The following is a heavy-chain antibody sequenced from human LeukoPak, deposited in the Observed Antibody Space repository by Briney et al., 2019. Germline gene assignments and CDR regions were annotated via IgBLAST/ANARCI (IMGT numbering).Heavy chain of an antibody. D-gene: IGHD6-19*01. J-gene: IGHJ3*02. Sequence: ASVKVSCKASGYTFTSYAMHWVRQAPGQRLEWMGSINAGNGNTKYSQKFQGRVTITRDTSASTAYMELSSLRSEDTAVYYCARVAPYSSGWYLRADVGAFDIWGQGTMVTVSS. V-gene: IGHV1-3*01. CDR3: ARVAPYSSGWYLRADVGAFDI. CDR1: GYTFTSYA. CDR2: INAGNGNT.